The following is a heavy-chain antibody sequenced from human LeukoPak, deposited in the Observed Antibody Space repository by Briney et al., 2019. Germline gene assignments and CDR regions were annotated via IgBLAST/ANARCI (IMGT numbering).Heavy chain of an antibody. CDR1: GYTFTGYY. D-gene: IGHD3-22*01. CDR3: ARVPLGDSSTYYYPKPDWFDP. V-gene: IGHV1-18*04. Sequence: GASVKVSCKASGYTFTGYYMHWVRQAPGQGLEWMRWISSYNGDTNYAQRVQDRVTMTTDTATSTAYMELRSLRSDDTAVYYCARVPLGDSSTYYYPKPDWFDPWGQGTLVIVSS. J-gene: IGHJ5*02. CDR2: ISSYNGDT.